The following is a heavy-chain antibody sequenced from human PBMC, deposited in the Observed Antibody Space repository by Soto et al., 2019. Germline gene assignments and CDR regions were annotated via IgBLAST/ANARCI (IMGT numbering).Heavy chain of an antibody. CDR2: ISYDGSTE. Sequence: PGGSLRLSCAVSGFTFSSYGMHWVRQAQGKGLEWVAHISYDGSTEHYVDSVKGRFTISRDNSKNTLYLQMNSLRAEDTAVYYCARDPNLYSSGWAYYFDYWGQGTLVTASS. D-gene: IGHD6-19*01. CDR3: ARDPNLYSSGWAYYFDY. V-gene: IGHV3-30*03. CDR1: GFTFSSYG. J-gene: IGHJ4*02.